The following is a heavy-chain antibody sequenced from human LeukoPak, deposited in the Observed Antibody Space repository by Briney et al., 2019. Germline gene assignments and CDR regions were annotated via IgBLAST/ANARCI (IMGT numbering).Heavy chain of an antibody. CDR1: GGSISRYY. CDR3: ARDDILTGYSSQSFDY. D-gene: IGHD3-9*01. J-gene: IGHJ4*02. CDR2: IYTSGST. V-gene: IGHV4-4*07. Sequence: SETLSLTCTAPGGSISRYYWSRVRQPAGKGLEWIGRIYTSGSTNYNPSLKSRVTMSVDKSKNPFSLKLSSVTAADTAVYYCARDDILTGYSSQSFDYWGQGTLVTVSS.